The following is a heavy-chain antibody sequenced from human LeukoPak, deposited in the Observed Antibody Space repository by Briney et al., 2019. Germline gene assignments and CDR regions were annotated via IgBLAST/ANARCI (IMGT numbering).Heavy chain of an antibody. D-gene: IGHD2-15*01. CDR2: IKQDGSEK. CDR1: GFTFSNYW. CDR3: ARGGGSSDS. Sequence: PGGSLKLSFVASGFTFSNYWMSWVRQAPGKGLEWVANIKQDGSEKYYVDSVKGRFTISRDNAKNSLCLQMNSLRAEDTAVYYCARGGGSSDSWGLGTLVTVSS. V-gene: IGHV3-7*04. J-gene: IGHJ4*02.